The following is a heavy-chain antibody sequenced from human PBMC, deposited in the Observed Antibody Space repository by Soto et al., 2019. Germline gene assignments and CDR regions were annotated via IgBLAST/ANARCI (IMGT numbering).Heavy chain of an antibody. Sequence: GGSLRPSCAASGFTFCSYAMRWGPPAPGKGLEWVSGISGSGGSTYYADSVKGRFTISRDNSKNTLFLQMNSLRAADTAVYYYAKEGDSNVYHYSKECWGQGTLVTVSS. V-gene: IGHV3-23*01. CDR1: GFTFCSYA. J-gene: IGHJ4*02. CDR3: AKEGDSNVYHYSKEC. D-gene: IGHD3-22*01. CDR2: ISGSGGST.